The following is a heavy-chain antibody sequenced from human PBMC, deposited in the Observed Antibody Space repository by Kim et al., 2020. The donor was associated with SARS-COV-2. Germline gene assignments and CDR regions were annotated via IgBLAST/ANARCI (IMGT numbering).Heavy chain of an antibody. Sequence: GGSLRLSCAASGFTVSSNYMSWVRQAPGKGLEWVSVIYSGGSTYYADSVKGRFTISRDNSKNTLYLQMNSLRAEDTAVYYCARGLYCSGGSCYGSPGYYYYGMDVWGQGTTVTVSS. J-gene: IGHJ6*02. CDR3: ARGLYCSGGSCYGSPGYYYYGMDV. V-gene: IGHV3-66*01. CDR1: GFTVSSNY. D-gene: IGHD2-15*01. CDR2: IYSGGST.